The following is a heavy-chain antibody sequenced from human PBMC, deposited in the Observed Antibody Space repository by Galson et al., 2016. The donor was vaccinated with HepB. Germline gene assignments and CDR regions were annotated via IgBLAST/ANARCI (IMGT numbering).Heavy chain of an antibody. CDR3: ARGSVSFDFDP. D-gene: IGHD3-9*01. CDR2: ISLDGTNE. V-gene: IGHV3-33*05. J-gene: IGHJ5*02. Sequence: SLRLSCAASRFTFSRFGMHWVRQALGKGLEWVAIISLDGTNEYYADSVKGRFAISSDNSKNTLYLQMNSLRAEDTAIYYCARGSVSFDFDPWGQGTLVTVSS. CDR1: RFTFSRFG.